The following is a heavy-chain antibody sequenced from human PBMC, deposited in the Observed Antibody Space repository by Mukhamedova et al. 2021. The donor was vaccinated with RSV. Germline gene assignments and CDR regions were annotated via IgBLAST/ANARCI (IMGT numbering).Heavy chain of an antibody. CDR2: IYPGDSDT. J-gene: IGHJ4*02. D-gene: IGHD6-19*01. Sequence: GIIYPGDSDTRYSPSFQGQVTFSADKSISTAYLQWSSLKASDTAMYYCARRSKAVAVDYWGQGTLVTVSS. CDR3: ARRSKAVAVDY. V-gene: IGHV5-51*01.